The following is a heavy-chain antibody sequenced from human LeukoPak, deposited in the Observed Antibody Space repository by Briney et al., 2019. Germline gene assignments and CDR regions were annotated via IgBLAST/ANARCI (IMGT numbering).Heavy chain of an antibody. J-gene: IGHJ4*02. CDR2: ISSSGASK. CDR1: GFTFGSYA. D-gene: IGHD6-6*01. Sequence: GGSLRLSCAASGFTFGSYAMGWVRRAPEKGLEWVSAISSSGASKYYADSVKGRFTISRDNSKNTLYLQMNSLRAEDTAVYYCARDLRGQLEYYFDYWGQGTLVTVSS. V-gene: IGHV3-23*01. CDR3: ARDLRGQLEYYFDY.